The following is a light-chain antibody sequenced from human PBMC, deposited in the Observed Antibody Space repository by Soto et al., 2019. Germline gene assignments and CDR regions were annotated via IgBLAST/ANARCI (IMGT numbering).Light chain of an antibody. Sequence: DIQMTQSPSSLSASVGDRVTITCQARQDISNYLNWYQQKPGKAPKLLIYDASNLETGVPSRFSGSGSGTDFTFTISSLQPEDMATYYCQQYDNRPPMYTFGQGTKLEIK. CDR2: DAS. CDR1: QDISNY. V-gene: IGKV1-33*01. CDR3: QQYDNRPPMYT. J-gene: IGKJ2*01.